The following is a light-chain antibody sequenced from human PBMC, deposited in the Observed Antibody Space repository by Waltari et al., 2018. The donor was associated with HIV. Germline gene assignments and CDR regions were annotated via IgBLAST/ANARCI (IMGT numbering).Light chain of an antibody. V-gene: IGKV1-39*01. CDR2: AAS. CDR1: QTISIY. Sequence: DIQMTQSPSSLSAFVGDRVTITCRASQTISIYLNWYQQKPGKAPKILIYAASSLQSGVTSRFSGSGSGTDFTLTISSLQPEDFATYYCQETYSSPQAWTFGQGTKVEIK. J-gene: IGKJ1*01. CDR3: QETYSSPQAWT.